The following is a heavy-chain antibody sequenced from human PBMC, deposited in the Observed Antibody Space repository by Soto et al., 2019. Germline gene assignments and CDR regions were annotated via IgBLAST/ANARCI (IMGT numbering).Heavy chain of an antibody. V-gene: IGHV1-3*01. J-gene: IGHJ6*02. CDR1: GYTFTSYA. CDR3: ARGRFTPFDGDV. CDR2: INAGNGNT. Sequence: ASVKVPCKASGYTFTSYAMHWVRQAPGQRLEWMGWINAGNGNTKYSQKFQGRVAITRDTSASTAYMELSSLRSEDTAVYYCARGRFTPFDGDVWGQGTTVTVSS.